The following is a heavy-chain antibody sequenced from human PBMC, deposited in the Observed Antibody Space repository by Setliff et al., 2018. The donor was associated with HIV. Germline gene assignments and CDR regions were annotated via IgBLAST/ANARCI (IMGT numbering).Heavy chain of an antibody. CDR3: ARLTGGPAYYMDL. V-gene: IGHV3-7*03. Sequence: GESLRLSCAASGFTFSRFWLIWVRQAPGKGLEWVADINQDGSDKYFVDSVRGRFTISRDNAKNSLHLQMNSLRAEDTAVYYCARLTGGPAYYMDLWGKGTTVTVSS. J-gene: IGHJ6*03. CDR1: GFTFSRFW. CDR2: INQDGSDK. D-gene: IGHD3-16*01.